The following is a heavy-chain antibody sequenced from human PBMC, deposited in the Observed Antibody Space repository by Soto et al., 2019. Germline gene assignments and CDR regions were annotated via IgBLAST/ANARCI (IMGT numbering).Heavy chain of an antibody. CDR2: IYHSGST. CDR1: GGSISSNTYS. J-gene: IGHJ5*02. CDR3: ARYYGDYRNWFDP. D-gene: IGHD4-17*01. V-gene: IGHV4-30-2*01. Sequence: SETLSLTCAVSGGSISSNTYSWSWIRQPPGKALEWIGYIYHSGSTYYNPSLKSRVTISIDRSNNQFSLKLSSVTAADTAVYYCARYYGDYRNWFDPWGQGTLVTVSS.